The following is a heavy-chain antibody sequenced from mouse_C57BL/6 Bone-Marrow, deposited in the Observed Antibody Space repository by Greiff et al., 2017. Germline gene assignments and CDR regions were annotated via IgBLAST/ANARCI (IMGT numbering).Heavy chain of an antibody. V-gene: IGHV1-81*01. D-gene: IGHD2-4*01. CDR2: IYPRSGNT. J-gene: IGHJ4*01. CDR3: AKMYDYGDYYAMDY. CDR1: GYTFTSYG. Sequence: QVHVKQSGAELARPWASVKLSCKASGYTFTSYGISWVKQRIGQGLEWIGEIYPRSGNTYYNEKFKGKATLTADKSSSTAYMELRSLTSEDSAVYFCAKMYDYGDYYAMDYWGQGTSVTVSS.